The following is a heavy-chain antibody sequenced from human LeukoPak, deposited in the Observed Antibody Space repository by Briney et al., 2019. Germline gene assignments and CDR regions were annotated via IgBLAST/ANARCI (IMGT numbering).Heavy chain of an antibody. J-gene: IGHJ4*02. CDR3: ARRLGDYDSSPFDY. D-gene: IGHD3-22*01. V-gene: IGHV3-48*03. CDR2: ISSSGSTI. Sequence: GGSLRLSCAASGFTFSSYEMNWVRQAPGKGLEWVSYISSSGSTIYYADSVKGRFTISRDNAKNSLYLQMNSLRAEATAVYYWARRLGDYDSSPFDYWGQGTLVTVSS. CDR1: GFTFSSYE.